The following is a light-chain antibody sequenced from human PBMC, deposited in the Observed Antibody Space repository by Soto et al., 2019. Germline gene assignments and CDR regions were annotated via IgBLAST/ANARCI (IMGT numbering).Light chain of an antibody. Sequence: DIQMTQSPSSVSASVGDRVVITCRASQDISSWLAWYQRKPGKAPKLLIFVASSLQSGVPSRFSGRGSGTDFARTISSLQPGDFAAYYCQHANSFPYTFGQGPELEIK. CDR2: VAS. J-gene: IGKJ2*01. V-gene: IGKV1-12*01. CDR3: QHANSFPYT. CDR1: QDISSW.